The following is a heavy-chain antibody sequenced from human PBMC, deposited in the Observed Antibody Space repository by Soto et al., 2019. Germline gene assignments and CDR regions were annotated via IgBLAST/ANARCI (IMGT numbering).Heavy chain of an antibody. CDR3: AASIFYYGMDV. J-gene: IGHJ6*02. CDR1: TYTFSTYW. V-gene: IGHV5-51*01. Sequence: PGESLKISCKGSTYTFSTYWIAWVRQMPGKGLEWMGMIYPGDSDTKYGPSFQGQVTISADKSISTAYLQWSSLKASDTAIYYCAASIFYYGMDVWGQGTTVTVSS. CDR2: IYPGDSDT.